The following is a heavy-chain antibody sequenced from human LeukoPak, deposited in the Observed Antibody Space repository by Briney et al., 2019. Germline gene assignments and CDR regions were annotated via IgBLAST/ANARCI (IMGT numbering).Heavy chain of an antibody. V-gene: IGHV1-69*13. CDR2: IIPIFGTA. CDR1: GGTFSSYA. J-gene: IGHJ6*02. D-gene: IGHD3-9*01. Sequence: ASVKVSCKASGGTFSSYAISWVRQAPGQGLEWMGGIIPIFGTANYAQKFQGKATITADESTSTAYMELSSLRSEDTAVYYCARDREDILTGYYRYYYGMDVWGQGTTVTVSS. CDR3: ARDREDILTGYYRYYYGMDV.